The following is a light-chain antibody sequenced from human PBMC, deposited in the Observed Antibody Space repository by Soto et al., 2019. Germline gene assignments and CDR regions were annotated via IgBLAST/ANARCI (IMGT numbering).Light chain of an antibody. CDR2: MAS. Sequence: DIVMTQSPLSLPVTPGESASISCRSSQSLLYSNGFNCLDWYLQKPGQSPQLLFYMASYRASGVTDRFSGSGSGTDFSPEISRVEAEDVGVYYCMQSLHTQWTFGQGPKVEIK. V-gene: IGKV2-28*01. CDR1: QSLLYSNGFNC. J-gene: IGKJ1*01. CDR3: MQSLHTQWT.